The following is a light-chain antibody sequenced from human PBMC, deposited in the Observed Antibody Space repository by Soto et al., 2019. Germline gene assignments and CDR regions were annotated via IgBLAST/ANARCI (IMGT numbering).Light chain of an antibody. V-gene: IGKV1-39*01. CDR2: SAS. CDR1: ESISTY. CDR3: QQSYSTPRT. J-gene: IGKJ2*01. Sequence: DIQMTQSPSSLSASVGDRVTITCRTSESISTYLNWYHHKPGKAPKLLIDSASNLQSGVPSRFSGSGSGTDFTLTISSLEPEDSATYYCQQSYSTPRTFGQGTKLEIK.